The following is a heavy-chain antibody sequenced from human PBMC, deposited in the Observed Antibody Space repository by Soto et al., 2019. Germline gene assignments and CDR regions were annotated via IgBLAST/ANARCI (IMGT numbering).Heavy chain of an antibody. J-gene: IGHJ6*02. Sequence: EVQLVESGGGLVQPGRSLRLSCAASGFTFDDYAMHWVRQAPGKGLEWVSGISWNSGSIGYADSVKGRFTISRDNAKNSLYLQMNSLRAEDTALYYCAKDNVRRRWLQPTYYYYGMDVWGQGTTVTVSS. CDR2: ISWNSGSI. CDR3: AKDNVRRRWLQPTYYYYGMDV. V-gene: IGHV3-9*01. D-gene: IGHD5-12*01. CDR1: GFTFDDYA.